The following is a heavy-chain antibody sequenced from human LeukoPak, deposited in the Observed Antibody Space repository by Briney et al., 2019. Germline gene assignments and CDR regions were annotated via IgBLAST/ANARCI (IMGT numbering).Heavy chain of an antibody. D-gene: IGHD1-26*01. J-gene: IGHJ5*02. Sequence: SETLSLTYTVSGGSINSNLDYWGWLRQPPGKGLDWIGSLYYSGTTYYNPSLESRVTISVDTSKNQFSLKLSSVTAADTAVYYCARGGIVAAAGTHWFDPWGQGTLVTVSS. CDR3: ARGGIVAAAGTHWFDP. V-gene: IGHV4-39*01. CDR2: LYYSGTT. CDR1: GGSINSNLDY.